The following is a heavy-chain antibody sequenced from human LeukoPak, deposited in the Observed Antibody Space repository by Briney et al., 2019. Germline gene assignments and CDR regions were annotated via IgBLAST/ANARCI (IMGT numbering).Heavy chain of an antibody. J-gene: IGHJ4*02. CDR1: GYTFTSYA. CDR2: INTNTGNP. V-gene: IGHV7-4-1*02. D-gene: IGHD2-2*01. Sequence: GASVKVSCKASGYTFTSYAMNWVRQAPGQGLEWMGWINTNTGNPTYAQGSTGRFVFSLDTSVSTAYLQISSLKAEDTAVYYCARGLIVVVPAADEGDYWGQGTLVTVSS. CDR3: ARGLIVVVPAADEGDY.